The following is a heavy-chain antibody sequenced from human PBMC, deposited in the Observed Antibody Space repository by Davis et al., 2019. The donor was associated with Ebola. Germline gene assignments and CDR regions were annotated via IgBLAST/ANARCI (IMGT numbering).Heavy chain of an antibody. D-gene: IGHD6-6*01. CDR2: INSDGSST. J-gene: IGHJ6*02. V-gene: IGHV3-74*01. CDR1: GFTFSSYW. CDR3: ASSSIAARPGYYYGMDV. Sequence: GESLKISCAAPGFTFSSYWMHWVRQAPGKGLVWVSRINSDGSSTSYADSVKGRFTISRDNAKNTLYLQMNSLRAEDTAVYYCASSSIAARPGYYYGMDVWGQGTTVTVSS.